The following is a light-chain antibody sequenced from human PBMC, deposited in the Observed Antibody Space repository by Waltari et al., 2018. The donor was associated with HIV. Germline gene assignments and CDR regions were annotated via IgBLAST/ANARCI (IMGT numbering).Light chain of an antibody. Sequence: ENVLTQSPGTLSLSPGERATLSCGASRSVSSNYLTWYQQRPGQAPRLLIYAASTRATAIPDRFSGSGSGTDFTLTSSRLEPEDFAVYYCQQYGTSPYTFGQGTKVEI. J-gene: IGKJ2*01. CDR2: AAS. CDR1: RSVSSNY. V-gene: IGKV3-20*01. CDR3: QQYGTSPYT.